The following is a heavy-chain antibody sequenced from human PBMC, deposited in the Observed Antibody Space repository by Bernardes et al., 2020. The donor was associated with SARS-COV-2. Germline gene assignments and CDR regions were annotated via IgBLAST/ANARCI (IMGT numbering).Heavy chain of an antibody. CDR1: GGSFRGYY. J-gene: IGHJ6*02. CDR3: ANNGGNFYYYYYGMDV. D-gene: IGHD2-21*02. Sequence: SETLSLTCAVYGGSFRGYYWSWIRQPPGQGLEWIGEINHSGSTNYNPSLKSRVTISVDTSKNQFSLKLSSVTAADTAVYYCANNGGNFYYYYYGMDVWGQGTTVTVSS. V-gene: IGHV4-34*01. CDR2: INHSGST.